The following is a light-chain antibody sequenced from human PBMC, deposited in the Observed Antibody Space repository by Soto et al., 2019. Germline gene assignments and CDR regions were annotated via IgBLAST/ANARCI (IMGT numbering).Light chain of an antibody. V-gene: IGKV1-5*01. J-gene: IGKJ2*01. CDR1: QSISSW. CDR2: DAS. Sequence: DIQMTQSPSTLSASVGDRVTITCRASQSISSWLAWYQQKPGKATKLLIYDASSLESGVPSRFSGSGSGTEFTLTISSLQPDDFATYYCQQYNSYNTFGQGTKLEIK. CDR3: QQYNSYNT.